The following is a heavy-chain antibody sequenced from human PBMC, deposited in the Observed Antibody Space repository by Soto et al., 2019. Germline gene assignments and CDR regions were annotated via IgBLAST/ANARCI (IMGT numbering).Heavy chain of an antibody. V-gene: IGHV4-31*03. CDR3: ARGRRLRQEFDI. D-gene: IGHD2-21*01. Sequence: SETLSLTCTVSPGSISSCGYYCSWIRQHPGKGLEWIGYSYYSGSTYYNPSPESRVTISVDTSKNHFSLKLSSVTAAATAVYYCARGRRLRQEFDIWGQGTMVTVSS. CDR2: SYYSGST. CDR1: PGSISSCGYY. J-gene: IGHJ3*02.